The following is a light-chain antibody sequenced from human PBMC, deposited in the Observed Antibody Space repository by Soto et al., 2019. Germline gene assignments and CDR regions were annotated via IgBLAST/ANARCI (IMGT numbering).Light chain of an antibody. CDR2: GAS. CDR3: WPRT. J-gene: IGKJ1*01. CDR1: QSVTSSY. V-gene: IGKV3-20*01. Sequence: EIVLTQSPGTLSLSPGERATLSCRASQSVTSSYLAWYQQRPGQAPRLLIYGASSRATGVPDRFSGSGSGTDFTLTISRLEPEDFGMYNNWPRTFGQGTKVDIK.